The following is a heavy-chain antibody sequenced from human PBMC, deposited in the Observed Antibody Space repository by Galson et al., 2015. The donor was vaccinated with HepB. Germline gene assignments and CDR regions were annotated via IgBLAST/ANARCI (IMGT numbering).Heavy chain of an antibody. CDR2: ISAYNGNT. Sequence: SVKVSCKASGYTFTSYGISWVRQAPGQGLEWMGWISAYNGNTNYAQKLQGRVTMTTDTSTSTAYMELRSLRPDDTAVYYCARYDFGVDLSYAFDIWGQGTMVTVSS. V-gene: IGHV1-18*04. CDR3: ARYDFGVDLSYAFDI. J-gene: IGHJ3*02. CDR1: GYTFTSYG. D-gene: IGHD3-3*01.